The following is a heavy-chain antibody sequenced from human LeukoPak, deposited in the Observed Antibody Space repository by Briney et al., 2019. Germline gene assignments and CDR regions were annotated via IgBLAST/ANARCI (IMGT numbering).Heavy chain of an antibody. CDR2: INPNSGGT. V-gene: IGHV1-2*02. CDR1: GYTFTGYY. D-gene: IGHD2-2*01. J-gene: IGHJ4*02. CDR3: ARVTPRYCSSTSCYPFDY. Sequence: ASVKVSCKASGYTFTGYYMHWVRQAPGQGLEWMGWINPNSGGTNYAQKFQGRVTMTRDTSISTAYMELSRLRSDDTAVYYCARVTPRYCSSTSCYPFDYWGQGTLVTVSS.